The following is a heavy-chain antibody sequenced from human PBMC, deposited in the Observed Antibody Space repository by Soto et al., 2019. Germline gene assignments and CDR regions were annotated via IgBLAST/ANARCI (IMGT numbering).Heavy chain of an antibody. Sequence: EVQLLESGGGLVQPGGSLRLSCATSGFTFSDHAMTWVRQAPGKGLECVSAITAGRDATSYADSVKGRFIVSRDKSANTLYLQMNSLRAEDTAVYFCAKAGTTDNILIAYWGPGTLVTVSS. V-gene: IGHV3-23*01. CDR1: GFTFSDHA. CDR2: ITAGRDAT. D-gene: IGHD3-9*01. J-gene: IGHJ4*02. CDR3: AKAGTTDNILIAY.